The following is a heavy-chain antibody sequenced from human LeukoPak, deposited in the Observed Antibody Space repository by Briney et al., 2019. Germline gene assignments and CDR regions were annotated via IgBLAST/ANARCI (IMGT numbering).Heavy chain of an antibody. CDR2: INHSGST. J-gene: IGHJ4*02. CDR1: GGSFSGYY. CDR3: ARGPYYYDSSGYSPYYFDY. D-gene: IGHD3-22*01. Sequence: PSETLSLTCAVYGGSFSGYYWSWIRQPPGKGLEWIGEINHSGSTNYNPSLKSRVTISVDTSKNQFSLKLSSVTAADTAVYYCARGPYYYDSSGYSPYYFDYWGQGTLVTASS. V-gene: IGHV4-34*01.